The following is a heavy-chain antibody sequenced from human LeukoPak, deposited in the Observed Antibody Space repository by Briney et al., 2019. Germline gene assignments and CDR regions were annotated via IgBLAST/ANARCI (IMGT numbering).Heavy chain of an antibody. Sequence: GGSLRLSCAASGFTFSSYSMNWVRQAPGKGLEWVSSISSSSSYIYYADSVKGRFTISRDNAKNSLYLQMNSLRAEDTAVYYCARVGGGYSSGWSVYFDYWGQGTLVTVSS. V-gene: IGHV3-21*01. CDR2: ISSSSSYI. CDR3: ARVGGGYSSGWSVYFDY. CDR1: GFTFSSYS. J-gene: IGHJ4*02. D-gene: IGHD6-19*01.